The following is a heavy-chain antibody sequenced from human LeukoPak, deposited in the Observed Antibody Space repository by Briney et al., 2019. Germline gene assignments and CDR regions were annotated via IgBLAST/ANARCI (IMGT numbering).Heavy chain of an antibody. CDR3: ARTTEGGYTYDSFYYYYMDV. J-gene: IGHJ6*03. Sequence: SETLSLTCTVSGGSISSYYWSWIRQPPGKGLEWIGYIYYSGSTNYNPSLKSRVTISVDSSKTQFSLKLSSVTAADTAVYYCARTTEGGYTYDSFYYYYMDVWGKGTTVTISS. CDR1: GGSISSYY. V-gene: IGHV4-59*01. D-gene: IGHD5-18*01. CDR2: IYYSGST.